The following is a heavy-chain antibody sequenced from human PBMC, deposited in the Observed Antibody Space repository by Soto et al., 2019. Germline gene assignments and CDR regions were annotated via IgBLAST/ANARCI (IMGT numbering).Heavy chain of an antibody. CDR3: ARESSSGRRDRIDY. CDR2: IWYDGTNR. D-gene: IGHD6-19*01. J-gene: IGHJ4*02. Sequence: QVKLVESGGGVVQPGRSLRLSCAASGFTFSNHGMHWVRQAPGKGLEWVTVIWYDGTNRFYADSVKGRFTISRDISENTVFLQMSSLRAEDTAVYYCARESSSGRRDRIDYWGQGTLVTVSS. CDR1: GFTFSNHG. V-gene: IGHV3-33*01.